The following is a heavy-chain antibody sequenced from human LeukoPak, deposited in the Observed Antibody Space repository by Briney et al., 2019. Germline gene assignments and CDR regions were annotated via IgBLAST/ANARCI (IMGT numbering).Heavy chain of an antibody. CDR3: ARDYGGNPDSSYFDY. CDR1: GGSLSSGDYY. D-gene: IGHD4-23*01. J-gene: IGHJ4*02. Sequence: PSETLSLTCTVSGGSLSSGDYYWSWIRQPPGKGLEWIGYIYYSGSTYYNPSLKSRVTISVDTSKNQFSLKLSSVTAADTAVYYCARDYGGNPDSSYFDYWGQGTLVTVSS. CDR2: IYYSGST. V-gene: IGHV4-30-4*08.